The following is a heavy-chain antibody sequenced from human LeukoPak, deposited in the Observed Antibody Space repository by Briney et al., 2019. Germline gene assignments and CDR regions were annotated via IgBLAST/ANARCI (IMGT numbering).Heavy chain of an antibody. CDR1: GFTFSSYA. CDR2: ISYDGSNK. V-gene: IGHV3-30-3*01. D-gene: IGHD5-18*01. J-gene: IGHJ4*02. Sequence: GRSLRLSCAASGFTFSSYAMHWVRQAPGKGLEWVAVISYDGSNKYYADSVKGRFTISRDNSKNTLYLQMYSLRAEDTAVYYCARGSYGFGYWGQGTLVTVSS. CDR3: ARGSYGFGY.